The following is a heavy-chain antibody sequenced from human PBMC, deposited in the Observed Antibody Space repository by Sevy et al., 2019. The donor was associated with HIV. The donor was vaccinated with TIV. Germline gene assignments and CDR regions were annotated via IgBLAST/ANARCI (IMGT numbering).Heavy chain of an antibody. CDR3: ARGGPDDILTHYGMDV. CDR2: IIPILGTT. D-gene: IGHD3-9*01. J-gene: IGHJ6*02. V-gene: IGHV1-69*13. CDR1: GGSFSFYG. Sequence: ASVNVSCKAFGGSFSFYGISWVRQAPGQGLEWMAGIIPILGTTKYAQKFQGRVTITADESTSTVYMELTSLRSEDTAVYYCARGGPDDILTHYGMDVWGQGTTVTVSS.